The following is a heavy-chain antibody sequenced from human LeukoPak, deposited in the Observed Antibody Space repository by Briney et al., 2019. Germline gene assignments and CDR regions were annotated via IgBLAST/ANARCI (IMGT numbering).Heavy chain of an antibody. CDR1: GGSISSSNW. D-gene: IGHD3-22*01. CDR3: ARGGERYFYESSAYYPEYFHH. Sequence: SSETLSLTCAVSGGSISSSNWWSWVRQPPGKGLGWIGEIYHSGSTNYNPSLKSRVTISVDKSKNQFSLKLSSVTAADTAVYYCARGGERYFYESSAYYPEYFHHWGQGTLVTVSS. CDR2: IYHSGST. V-gene: IGHV4-4*02. J-gene: IGHJ1*01.